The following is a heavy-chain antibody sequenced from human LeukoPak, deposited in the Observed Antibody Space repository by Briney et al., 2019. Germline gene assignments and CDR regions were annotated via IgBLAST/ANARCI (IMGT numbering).Heavy chain of an antibody. J-gene: IGHJ4*02. CDR1: GYSISSASY. D-gene: IGHD3-3*01. CDR2: IYHSGSP. Sequence: PSETLSLTCAVSGYSISSASYWGWIRQPPGKGLEWIGNIYHSGSPYYNPSLKSRVTISVDTSKNQFSLKRSSVTAADTAVYYCARPISSQGYFGVVIDWGQGTLVTVSS. CDR3: ARPISSQGYFGVVID. V-gene: IGHV4-38-2*01.